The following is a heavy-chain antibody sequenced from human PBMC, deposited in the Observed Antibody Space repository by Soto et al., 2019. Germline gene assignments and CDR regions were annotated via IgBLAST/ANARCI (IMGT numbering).Heavy chain of an antibody. CDR1: GFDFGSFG. V-gene: IGHV1-58*02. J-gene: IGHJ3*01. Sequence: SVKVSCKASGFDFGSFGIQFLRQTRGRGLEWIGWIVVVSGSTNYARQFQRRVAISRDMSSSTAYLDLYDLKSDDTAVYFCSADHPHMAMGWPVWG. CDR2: IVVVSGST. CDR3: SADHPHMAMGWPV. D-gene: IGHD1-26*01.